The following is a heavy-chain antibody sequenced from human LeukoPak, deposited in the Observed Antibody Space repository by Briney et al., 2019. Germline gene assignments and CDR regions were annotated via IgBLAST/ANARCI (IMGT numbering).Heavy chain of an antibody. J-gene: IGHJ2*01. V-gene: IGHV1-46*01. CDR1: GYTITRNY. CDR2: INPSGGST. CDR3: ARQGWGVTTARSGWYFDL. D-gene: IGHD4-17*01. Sequence: ASVKVSCKASGYTITRNYIHWVRQAPGQGLEWMGIINPSGGSTSYAQNFQGRVTMTRDTSTSTVYMELSSLRSEDTAVYYCARQGWGVTTARSGWYFDLWGRGTLVT.